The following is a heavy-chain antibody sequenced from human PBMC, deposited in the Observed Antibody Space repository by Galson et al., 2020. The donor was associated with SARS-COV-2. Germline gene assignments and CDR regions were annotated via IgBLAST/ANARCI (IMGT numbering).Heavy chain of an antibody. D-gene: IGHD2-21*01. V-gene: IGHV2-5*02. CDR2: IYWDDDE. J-gene: IGHJ3*01. Sequence: SGPTLVKPTQTLTLTCTFSGFSLTTSGVGVGWIRQPPAKALEWLAIIYWDDDERYSPSLKSRLTITKDTSKNQVVLTMTNMDPVDTATYYCARRRSDSDEGGDDGDFYFSAFDVWGQGTMVTVSS. CDR1: GFSLTTSGVG. CDR3: ARRRSDSDEGGDDGDFYFSAFDV.